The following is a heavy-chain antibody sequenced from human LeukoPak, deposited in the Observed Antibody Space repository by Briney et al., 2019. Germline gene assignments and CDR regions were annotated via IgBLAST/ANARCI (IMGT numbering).Heavy chain of an antibody. J-gene: IGHJ4*02. V-gene: IGHV3-23*01. Sequence: GGSLRLSCAASGFTFSSYAMSWVRQAPGKGLEWVLAISGSGGSTYYADSVKGRFTISRDNSKDTLYLQMNSLRAEDTAVYYCAKDLYYDSSGYSLDYWGQGTLVTVSS. D-gene: IGHD3-22*01. CDR2: ISGSGGST. CDR1: GFTFSSYA. CDR3: AKDLYYDSSGYSLDY.